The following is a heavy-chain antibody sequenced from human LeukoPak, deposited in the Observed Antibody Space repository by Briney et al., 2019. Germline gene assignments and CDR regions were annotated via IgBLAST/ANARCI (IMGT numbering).Heavy chain of an antibody. CDR3: ARRVARYYVDY. V-gene: IGHV3-33*01. Sequence: PGRSLRLSCAAPGFTFRSYGMHWVPQAPAKGPEWVAVIWYDGSNKYYSDSVNGRFTISRDNSKDTLYLQMNSLSAEDTAVYYCARRVARYYVDYWGQGTLVTVSS. CDR2: IWYDGSNK. J-gene: IGHJ4*02. CDR1: GFTFRSYG. D-gene: IGHD2-21*01.